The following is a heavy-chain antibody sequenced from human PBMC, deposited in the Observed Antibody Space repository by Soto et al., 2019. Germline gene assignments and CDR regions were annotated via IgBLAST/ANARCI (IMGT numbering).Heavy chain of an antibody. Sequence: SETLSLTCTVSGDSIISSTYYWGWIRQPPGKGLEWIGSIYYSGTAYYNPSLKSRVTISVDTSKNQFSLKLSSVTAADTAVYYCARECGSGSDYMAGYFDYWGQGTLVTVSS. J-gene: IGHJ4*02. CDR3: ARECGSGSDYMAGYFDY. D-gene: IGHD3-10*01. CDR1: GDSIISSTYY. CDR2: IYYSGTA. V-gene: IGHV4-39*02.